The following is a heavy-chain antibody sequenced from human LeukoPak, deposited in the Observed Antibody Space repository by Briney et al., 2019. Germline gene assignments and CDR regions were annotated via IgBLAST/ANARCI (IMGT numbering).Heavy chain of an antibody. J-gene: IGHJ4*02. CDR2: IKDDGTEK. D-gene: IGHD3-10*01. V-gene: IGHV3-7*01. Sequence: GGSLRLSCAASGFTFSNYWMGWVRQPPGKGLQWVANIKDDGTEKYYVDSVKGRFTISRDNAKNSVYLQMSSLRVEDTAVYYCARRPFGADYWGQGTVVTVSS. CDR3: ARRPFGADY. CDR1: GFTFSNYW.